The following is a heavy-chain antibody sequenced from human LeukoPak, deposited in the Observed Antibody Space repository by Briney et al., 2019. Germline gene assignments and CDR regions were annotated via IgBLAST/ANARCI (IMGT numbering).Heavy chain of an antibody. Sequence: PGGSLRLSCAASGFTFNRYAIHWVRQAPGKGLEWVTVIASDGNDQHYADSVKGRFTISRDNAKNTVFLQMNSLRIEDTAVYYCARDFDQGGAHYYFAYWGQGTLVTVSS. CDR3: ARDFDQGGAHYYFAY. D-gene: IGHD3-9*01. V-gene: IGHV3-30-3*01. CDR2: IASDGNDQ. CDR1: GFTFNRYA. J-gene: IGHJ4*02.